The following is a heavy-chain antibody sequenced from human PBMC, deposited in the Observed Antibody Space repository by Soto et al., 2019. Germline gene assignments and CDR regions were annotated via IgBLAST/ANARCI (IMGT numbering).Heavy chain of an antibody. CDR3: ARGGIEGVTWNWFDT. D-gene: IGHD3-16*01. J-gene: IGHJ5*02. Sequence: GGSLRLSCAASGFTVSSNFMHWVRQAPGKGLEWVAVIWYDGSNKYYAASVKGRFSISRENAKNSLHLQMNSLRAEDTAVYYCARGGIEGVTWNWFDTWGQGTLVTVSS. V-gene: IGHV3-33*08. CDR2: IWYDGSNK. CDR1: GFTVSSNF.